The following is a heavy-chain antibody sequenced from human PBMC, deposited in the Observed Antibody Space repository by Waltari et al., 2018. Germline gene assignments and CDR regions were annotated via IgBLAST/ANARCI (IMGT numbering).Heavy chain of an antibody. CDR3: AKREYGNTINY. J-gene: IGHJ4*02. Sequence: EVQLVESGGGLVQPGGSLTLSCAASGFSFTSPAMSWVRQAPGKGLEWVSAINYSGGGTHYADSVKGRFTISRDNSKNTLYLQMNSLRAEDTAIYYCAKREYGNTINYWGQGTLVTVSS. V-gene: IGHV3-23*04. D-gene: IGHD6-6*01. CDR2: INYSGGGT. CDR1: GFSFTSPA.